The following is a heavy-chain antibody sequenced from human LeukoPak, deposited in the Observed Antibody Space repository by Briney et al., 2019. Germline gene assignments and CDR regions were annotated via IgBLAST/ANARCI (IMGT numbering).Heavy chain of an antibody. CDR3: ARDRPGDSSLDY. J-gene: IGHJ4*02. Sequence: SETLSLTCTVSRGAITSGGYSWNWIRQPPGKGLEWIGYISDRGPAYYNPSLKSRVTISVDTSKNQFSLKLTSVTPADTAVYYCARDRPGDSSLDYWGQGTLVTVSS. CDR2: ISDRGPA. CDR1: RGAITSGGYS. D-gene: IGHD6-13*01. V-gene: IGHV4-30-2*01.